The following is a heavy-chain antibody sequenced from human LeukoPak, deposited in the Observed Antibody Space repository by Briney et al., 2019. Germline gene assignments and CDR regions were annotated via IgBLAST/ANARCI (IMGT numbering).Heavy chain of an antibody. V-gene: IGHV4-39*07. D-gene: IGHD3-22*01. J-gene: IGHJ3*02. Sequence: KPSETLSLTCTVSGGSISSSSYYWGWIRQPPGKGLEWIGSIYYSGSTYYNPSLKSRVTISVDTSKNQFSLKLSSVTAADTAVYYCAREGSYYYDSSGYYYRLVEGSNAFDIWGQGTMVTVSS. CDR3: AREGSYYYDSSGYYYRLVEGSNAFDI. CDR1: GGSISSSSYY. CDR2: IYYSGST.